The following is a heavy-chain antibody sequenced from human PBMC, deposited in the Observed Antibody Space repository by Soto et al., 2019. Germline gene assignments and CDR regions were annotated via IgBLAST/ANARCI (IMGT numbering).Heavy chain of an antibody. CDR3: ASQYYYGSGNYP. J-gene: IGHJ5*02. D-gene: IGHD3-10*01. CDR2: ISGSGGST. CDR1: GFTFSSYA. V-gene: IGHV3-23*01. Sequence: GGSLRLSCAASGFTFSSYAMSWVRQAPGKGLEWVSAISGSGGSTYYADSVKGRFTISRDNSKNTLYLQMNSLRAEDTAIYYCASQYYYGSGNYPWGQGPLGTVSS.